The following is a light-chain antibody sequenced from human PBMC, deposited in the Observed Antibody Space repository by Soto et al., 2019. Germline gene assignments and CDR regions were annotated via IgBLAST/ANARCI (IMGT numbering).Light chain of an antibody. Sequence: DIQMTQCPSSLSASVGDRVTITCQASQDISNYLNWYQQKPGKAPKLLIYDASNLETGVTSRFSGSGSGTDFTFAISSLQPEDIAIYYCQLYDNLPSLTVGQGTRLEIK. CDR2: DAS. CDR1: QDISNY. J-gene: IGKJ5*01. CDR3: QLYDNLPSLT. V-gene: IGKV1-33*01.